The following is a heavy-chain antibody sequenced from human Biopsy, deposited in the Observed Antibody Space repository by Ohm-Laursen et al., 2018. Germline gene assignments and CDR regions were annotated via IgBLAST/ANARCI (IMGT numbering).Heavy chain of an antibody. J-gene: IGHJ1*01. CDR2: NIPILGTG. V-gene: IGHV1-69*06. D-gene: IGHD3-9*01. Sequence: SSVKDSCKAPGGTFSRYGINWVRQAPGQGLEWLGGNIPILGTGNYAQKFQGRVTVAADTSTSTATMELRSLRSDDTAVYYCATKLTGYFHHWGQGTLVTVSS. CDR1: GGTFSRYG. CDR3: ATKLTGYFHH.